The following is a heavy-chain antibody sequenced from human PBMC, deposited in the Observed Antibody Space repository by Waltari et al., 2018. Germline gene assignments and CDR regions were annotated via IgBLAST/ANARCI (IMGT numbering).Heavy chain of an antibody. CDR1: GDSISSGYY. Sequence: QVQLKESGPGLVKPSETLSLTCTVSGDSISSGYYWGWIRQPPGKGLEWIGSMYHSGNTYYNPSLKSRVTISVDTSKNQFSLRLNSVTAADTAVYYCARDRGSGTSEFDYWGQGALVTVPS. D-gene: IGHD1-26*01. CDR3: ARDRGSGTSEFDY. CDR2: MYHSGNT. V-gene: IGHV4-38-2*02. J-gene: IGHJ4*02.